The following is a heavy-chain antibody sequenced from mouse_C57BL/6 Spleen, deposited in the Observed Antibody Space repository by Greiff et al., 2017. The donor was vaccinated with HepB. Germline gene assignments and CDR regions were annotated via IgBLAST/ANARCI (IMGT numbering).Heavy chain of an antibody. CDR3: TFSDGGFAY. CDR1: GFTFTDYE. J-gene: IGHJ3*01. Sequence: VQLQQSGAELVRPGASVTLSCKASGFTFTDYEMHWVKQTPVHGLEWIGAIDPETGGTAYNQKFKGKAILTADKSSSTAYMELLSLTSEDSAVYYCTFSDGGFAYWGQGTLVTVSA. V-gene: IGHV1-15*01. CDR2: IDPETGGT.